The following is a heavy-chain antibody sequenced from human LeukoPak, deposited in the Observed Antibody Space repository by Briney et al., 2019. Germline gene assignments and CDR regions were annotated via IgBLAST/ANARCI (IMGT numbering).Heavy chain of an antibody. CDR2: IYSDGST. J-gene: IGHJ4*02. Sequence: PGGSLRLSCAASGFTVSSNYMTWVRQAPGKGLEWVSIIYSDGSTYYADSVKGRFTISRDNSKNTLYLQMNSLRAEDTAVYYCARDSPFDYWGQGTLVIVSS. V-gene: IGHV3-66*01. CDR1: GFTVSSNY. CDR3: ARDSPFDY.